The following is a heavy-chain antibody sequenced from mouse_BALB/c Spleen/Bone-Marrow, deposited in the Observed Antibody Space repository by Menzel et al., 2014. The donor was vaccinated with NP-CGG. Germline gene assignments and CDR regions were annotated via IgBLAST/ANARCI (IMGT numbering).Heavy chain of an antibody. CDR3: VRDSDYEYYSMDY. J-gene: IGHJ4*01. CDR2: IRSKSNDYAT. D-gene: IGHD2-4*01. Sequence: EVKLVESGGGLVQPKGSLKLSCAASGFTFNTYGMHWVCQAPGKGLEWIARIRSKSNDYATYYADSVKDRFIISRDDSQSMLYLQMNNLKTEDTAMYYCVRDSDYEYYSMDYWGQGTSVTVSS. V-gene: IGHV10-3*03. CDR1: GFTFNTYG.